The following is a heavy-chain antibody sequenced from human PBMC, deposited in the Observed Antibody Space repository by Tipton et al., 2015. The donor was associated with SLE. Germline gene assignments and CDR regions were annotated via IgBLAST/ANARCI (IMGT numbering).Heavy chain of an antibody. CDR3: AKLWADYGDYGWFDP. CDR2: VTSSNNYI. CDR1: GFTFSSYT. V-gene: IGHV3-21*01. Sequence: GSLRLSCAASGFTFSSYTMNWVRQAPGKGLEWVSSVTSSNNYIYYADSVKGRFTISRDNVKNSLYLHMDSLRADDTAVYYCAKLWADYGDYGWFDPWGQGTLVTVSS. J-gene: IGHJ5*02. D-gene: IGHD4-17*01.